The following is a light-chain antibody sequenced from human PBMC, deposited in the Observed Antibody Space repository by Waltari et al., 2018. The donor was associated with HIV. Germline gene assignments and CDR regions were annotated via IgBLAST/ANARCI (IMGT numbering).Light chain of an antibody. V-gene: IGLV3-21*02. CDR2: DDS. CDR1: HIGSQN. J-gene: IGLJ2*01. Sequence: SYVLTQSPSVSVAPGRTDEITCGGDHIGSQNVPWYQQKSGQAPVLIVYDDSGRPSGIPERFSGSNSGNTATLTITRVEAGDEADYYCQVWHSRTAHVEFGRGTTLTVL. CDR3: QVWHSRTAHVE.